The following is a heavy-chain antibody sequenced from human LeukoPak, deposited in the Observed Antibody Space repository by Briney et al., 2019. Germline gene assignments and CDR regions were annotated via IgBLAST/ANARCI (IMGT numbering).Heavy chain of an antibody. CDR3: ARVGDYGDYYMDV. Sequence: SVKVSCKASGGTFSSYAISWVRQAPGQGLEWMGGIIPIFGTANYAQKFQGRVTITADKSTSTAYMELSSLRSEDTAVYYCARVGDYGDYYMDVWGKGATVTVSS. V-gene: IGHV1-69*06. J-gene: IGHJ6*03. CDR1: GGTFSSYA. D-gene: IGHD4-17*01. CDR2: IIPIFGTA.